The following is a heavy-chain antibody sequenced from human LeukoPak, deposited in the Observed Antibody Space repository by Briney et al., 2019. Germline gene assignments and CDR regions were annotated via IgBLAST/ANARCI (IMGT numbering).Heavy chain of an antibody. CDR2: IYHSGST. CDR3: ARLPYHCSSSSCNPTGPDY. J-gene: IGHJ4*02. V-gene: IGHV4-38-2*01. D-gene: IGHD2-2*01. Sequence: NSSETLSLTCAVSGYSISSGYYWGWIRQPPGKGLEWIGNIYHSGSTYYNPSLKSRVTISVDTSKNQFSLKLSSVTAADTAVYYWARLPYHCSSSSCNPTGPDYWGQGTLVTVSS. CDR1: GYSISSGYY.